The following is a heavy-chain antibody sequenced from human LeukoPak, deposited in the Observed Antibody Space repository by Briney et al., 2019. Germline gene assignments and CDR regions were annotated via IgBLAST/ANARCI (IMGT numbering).Heavy chain of an antibody. Sequence: SQTLSPTCTVSGGSISSGSYYWRWLRQPAGKGLEWIGRIYTSGSINYNHSLKSRVTISVDTSKNQFSLKLSSVTAADTAVYYCARETTMIVVVITDAFDIWGQGTMVTVSS. CDR3: ARETTMIVVVITDAFDI. V-gene: IGHV4-61*02. CDR2: IYTSGSI. D-gene: IGHD3-22*01. J-gene: IGHJ3*02. CDR1: GGSISSGSYY.